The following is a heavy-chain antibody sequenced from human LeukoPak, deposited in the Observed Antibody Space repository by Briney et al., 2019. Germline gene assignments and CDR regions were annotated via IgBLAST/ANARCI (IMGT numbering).Heavy chain of an antibody. CDR1: GYSISSGYY. V-gene: IGHV4-4*07. J-gene: IGHJ4*02. CDR2: IYNSGST. D-gene: IGHD3-10*01. CDR3: ARAIWYGSGTTAFDY. Sequence: PSETLSLTCTVSGYSISSGYYWSWIRQPAGKGLEWIGRIYNSGSTNYNTNYNPSLTSRVTMSVDTSKNQFSLKLNSVSAADTAVYFCARAIWYGSGTTAFDYWGQGTLVTVSP.